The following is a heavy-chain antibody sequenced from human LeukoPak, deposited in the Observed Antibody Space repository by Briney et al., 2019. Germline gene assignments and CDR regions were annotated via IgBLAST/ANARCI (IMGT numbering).Heavy chain of an antibody. D-gene: IGHD3-22*01. J-gene: IGHJ3*02. CDR1: GGTFSSYA. CDR2: IIPIFGTA. V-gene: IGHV1-69*06. CDR3: ARDYYDSSGYYYYAFDI. Sequence: SVKVSCKASGGTFSSYAISWVRQAPGQGLEWMGGIIPIFGTANYAQKFQGRVTITADTSTSTAYMELRSLRSDDTAVYYCARDYYDSSGYYYYAFDIWGQGTMVTVSS.